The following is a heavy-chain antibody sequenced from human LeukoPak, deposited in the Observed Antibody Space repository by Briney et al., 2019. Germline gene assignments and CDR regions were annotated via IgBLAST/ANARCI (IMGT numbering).Heavy chain of an antibody. V-gene: IGHV3-7*01. D-gene: IGHD3-3*01. Sequence: GGSLRLSCAASGFTFSGYWMTWVRQAPGKGLEWVANIKQDGSEKYYVDSVKGRFTISRDNAKNSLYLQMNSLRAEDTAVYYCARDRLRFLEWLSRPSWGQGTLDTVSS. CDR2: IKQDGSEK. CDR3: ARDRLRFLEWLSRPS. CDR1: GFTFSGYW. J-gene: IGHJ5*02.